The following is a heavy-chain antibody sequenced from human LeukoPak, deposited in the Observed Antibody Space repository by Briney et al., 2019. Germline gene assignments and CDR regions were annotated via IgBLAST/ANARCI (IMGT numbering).Heavy chain of an antibody. CDR2: ISTSGSST. V-gene: IGHV3-11*05. J-gene: IGHJ4*02. CDR3: ARVKVGTTNRFDY. CDR1: GFTFSDYY. Sequence: GGSLRLSCAASGFTFSDYYMSWIRQAPGKGPEWVSYISTSGSSTNYADSVKGRFTISRDNAKNSLYLQMNSLRAEDTAVYYCARVKVGTTNRFDYWGQGTLVTVSS. D-gene: IGHD1-26*01.